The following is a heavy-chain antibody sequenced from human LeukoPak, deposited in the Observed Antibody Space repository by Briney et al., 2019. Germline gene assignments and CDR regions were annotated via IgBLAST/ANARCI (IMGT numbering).Heavy chain of an antibody. CDR2: IHIGVTT. CDR3: ARERGRD. D-gene: IGHD1-1*01. J-gene: IGHJ4*02. CDR1: GFSDSTIF. V-gene: IGHV3-53*01. Sequence: GSLRLPCEASGFSDSTIFMGWVRQAPGKGLEWVSIIHIGVTTHYADSVKGRFTISRDNFKNTLYLQMNRLRVEDTAVYYCARERGRDWGQGTLVTVSS.